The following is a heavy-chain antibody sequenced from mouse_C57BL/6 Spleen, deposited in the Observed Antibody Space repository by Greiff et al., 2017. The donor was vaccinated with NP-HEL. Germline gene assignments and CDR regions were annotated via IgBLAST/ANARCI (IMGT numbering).Heavy chain of an antibody. CDR1: GYTFTSYT. D-gene: IGHD1-1*01. Sequence: VQLQQSGAELARPGASVKMSCKASGYTFTSYTMHWVKQRPGQGLEWIGYINPSSGYTKYNQKFKDKATLTADKSSSTAYMQLSSLTSEDSAVYYCASSDSYGSSHWYFDVWGTGTTVTVSS. V-gene: IGHV1-4*01. J-gene: IGHJ1*03. CDR3: ASSDSYGSSHWYFDV. CDR2: INPSSGYT.